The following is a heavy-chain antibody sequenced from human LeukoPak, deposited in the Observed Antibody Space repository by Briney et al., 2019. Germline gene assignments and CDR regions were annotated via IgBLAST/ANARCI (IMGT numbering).Heavy chain of an antibody. CDR1: GGSISSYY. V-gene: IGHV4-59*01. CDR3: ARESGWDDAFDI. Sequence: PSETLSLTCTVSGGSISSYYWSWIRQPPGKGLEWIGYIYYSGSTNYNPSLKSRVTISVDTSENQFSLKLSSVTAADTAVYYCARESGWDDAFDIWGQGTMVTVSS. J-gene: IGHJ3*02. CDR2: IYYSGST. D-gene: IGHD6-19*01.